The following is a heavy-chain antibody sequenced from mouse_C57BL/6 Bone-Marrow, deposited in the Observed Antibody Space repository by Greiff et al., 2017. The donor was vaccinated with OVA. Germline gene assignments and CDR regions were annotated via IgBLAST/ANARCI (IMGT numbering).Heavy chain of an antibody. Sequence: VQVVESGAELAKPGASVKLSCKASGYTFTSYWMHWVKQRPGQGLEWIGYINPSSGYTKYNQKFKDKATLTADKSSSTAYMQLSSLTYEDSAVYYCAREEAYYYGSSCYFDYWGQGTTLTVSS. CDR1: GYTFTSYW. V-gene: IGHV1-7*01. J-gene: IGHJ2*01. D-gene: IGHD1-1*01. CDR3: AREEAYYYGSSCYFDY. CDR2: INPSSGYT.